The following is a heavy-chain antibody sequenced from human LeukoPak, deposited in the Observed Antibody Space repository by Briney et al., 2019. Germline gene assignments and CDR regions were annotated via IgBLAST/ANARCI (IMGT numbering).Heavy chain of an antibody. CDR2: ILEDGSIQ. J-gene: IGHJ4*02. Sequence: PGGSLRLSCAASGFTFRNYMMHWVRQAPGKGLDWAAVILEDGSIQHYADSVKGRFTISRDNSRNTVFLQMNSLRGEDTAIYYCARVQGGGFRTADFWGQGTVVTVSS. V-gene: IGHV3-30*04. D-gene: IGHD3-10*01. CDR3: ARVQGGGFRTADF. CDR1: GFTFRNYM.